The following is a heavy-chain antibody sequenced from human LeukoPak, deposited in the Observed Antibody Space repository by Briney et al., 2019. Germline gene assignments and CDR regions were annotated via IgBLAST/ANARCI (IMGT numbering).Heavy chain of an antibody. Sequence: SETLSPTCTVSGGSISSYYWSWIRQPAGKGLEWIGRIYTSGSTNYNPSLKSRVTMSVDTSKNQFSLKLSSVTAADTAVYYCARGSLGYGSGSYSHRYYGMDVWGQGTTVTVSS. D-gene: IGHD3-10*01. J-gene: IGHJ6*02. V-gene: IGHV4-4*07. CDR1: GGSISSYY. CDR2: IYTSGST. CDR3: ARGSLGYGSGSYSHRYYGMDV.